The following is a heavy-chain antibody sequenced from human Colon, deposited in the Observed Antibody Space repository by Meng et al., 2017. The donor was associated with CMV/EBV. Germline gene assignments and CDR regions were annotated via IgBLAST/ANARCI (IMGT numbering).Heavy chain of an antibody. CDR2: INPYSGDT. D-gene: IGHD3-3*01. Sequence: LMQTGAGMRVPGASVKVSCKASGYSLTGYLIHWVRQAPGQGLEWMGWINPYSGDTIYAQKFEVGVTMTRDASITTAYLELSRLKSDDTAVYYCGTFGGDFDYWGQGTLVTVSS. J-gene: IGHJ4*02. V-gene: IGHV1-2*02. CDR1: GYSLTGYL. CDR3: GTFGGDFDY.